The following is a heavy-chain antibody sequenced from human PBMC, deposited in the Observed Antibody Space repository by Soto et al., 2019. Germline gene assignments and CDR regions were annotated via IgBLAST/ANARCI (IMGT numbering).Heavy chain of an antibody. CDR3: ARVGEEDGYPHY. V-gene: IGHV3-33*01. J-gene: IGHJ4*02. CDR2: IWYDGSNK. D-gene: IGHD3-16*01. Sequence: QVQLVESGGGVVQPGRSLRLSCAASGFTFSSYGMHWVRQAPGKGLEWVAVIWYDGSNKYYAESVKGRFTISRDNSKNTLYLQMNSLRAEDTAVYYCARVGEEDGYPHYWGQGTLVTVSS. CDR1: GFTFSSYG.